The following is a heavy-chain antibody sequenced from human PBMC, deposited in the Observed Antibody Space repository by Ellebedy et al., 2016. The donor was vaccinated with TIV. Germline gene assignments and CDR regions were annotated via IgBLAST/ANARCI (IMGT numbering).Heavy chain of an antibody. J-gene: IGHJ5*02. CDR3: ARNVPYCSGGSCYPDWFDP. Sequence: GESLKISCEASGIIVSGYFMNWVRQAPGKGLEWVSVLYPDAKTNYTDSVNGRFIVSRDSSKNTLYLQMNSLTAEDTAVYYCARNVPYCSGGSCYPDWFDPWGQGTLVTVSS. CDR2: LYPDAKT. V-gene: IGHV3-66*01. CDR1: GIIVSGYF. D-gene: IGHD2-15*01.